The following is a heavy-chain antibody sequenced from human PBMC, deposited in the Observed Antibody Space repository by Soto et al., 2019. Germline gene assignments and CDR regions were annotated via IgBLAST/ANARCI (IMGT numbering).Heavy chain of an antibody. CDR3: ARVNDILTGRPHPYYYYGMDV. J-gene: IGHJ6*02. CDR1: GGTFSSYA. D-gene: IGHD3-9*01. CDR2: IIPIFGTA. Sequence: GSSVKVSCKASGGTFSSYAISWVRQAPGQGLEWMGVIIPIFGTANCAQKFQGRVTITADESTSTAYMELSSLRSEDTAVYYCARVNDILTGRPHPYYYYGMDVWGQGTTVTVS. V-gene: IGHV1-69*13.